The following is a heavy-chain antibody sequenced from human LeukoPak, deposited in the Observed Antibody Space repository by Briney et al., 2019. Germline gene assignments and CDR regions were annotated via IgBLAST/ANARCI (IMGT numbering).Heavy chain of an antibody. Sequence: PGRSLRLSCAASGFTFSSYDMHWVRQVTGKGLEWVSGIGSAGDTYYLGSVKGRFTISRENAKNSLYLQMNSLRAEDTAVYYCVVAGERRGYFDYWGQGILVTVSS. D-gene: IGHD6-19*01. CDR2: IGSAGDT. J-gene: IGHJ4*02. CDR3: VVAGERRGYFDY. V-gene: IGHV3-13*01. CDR1: GFTFSSYD.